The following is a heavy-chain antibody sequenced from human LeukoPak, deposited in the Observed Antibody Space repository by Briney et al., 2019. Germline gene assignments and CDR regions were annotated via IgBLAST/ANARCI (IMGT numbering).Heavy chain of an antibody. CDR2: IYHSGST. Sequence: SETLSLTCAVSGYSISSGYYWGWIRQPPGKGLEWIGSIYHSGSTYYNPSLKSRVTISVDTSKNQFSLKLSSVTAADTAVYYCARGFWYFDLWGRGTLVTVSS. V-gene: IGHV4-38-2*01. J-gene: IGHJ2*01. CDR1: GYSISSGYY. CDR3: ARGFWYFDL.